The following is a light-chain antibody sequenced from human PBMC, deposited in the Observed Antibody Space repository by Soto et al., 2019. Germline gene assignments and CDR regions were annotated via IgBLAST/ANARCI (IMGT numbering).Light chain of an antibody. CDR3: QQYYSYPTWT. CDR1: QGISSY. Sequence: AIRMTQSPSSLSASTGDRVTITCRASQGISSYLAWYQQKPGKAPKLLIYAASTLQSGVPSRFSGSGSGTDFTLTISCLQSEDVATYYCQQYYSYPTWTFGQGTKVEIK. J-gene: IGKJ1*01. CDR2: AAS. V-gene: IGKV1-8*01.